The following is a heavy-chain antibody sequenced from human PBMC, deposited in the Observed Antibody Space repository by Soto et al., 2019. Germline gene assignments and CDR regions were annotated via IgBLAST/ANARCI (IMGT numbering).Heavy chain of an antibody. J-gene: IGHJ4*01. D-gene: IGHD1-26*01. CDR1: GFTFNNYA. V-gene: IGHV3-23*01. Sequence: GGSLRLSCAASGFTFNNYAMSWVRQAPGKAPEWVAAVRGGGAGTYHADSVRGRFTSSRDNLNNILYLQMNSLRAEDTAMYYCARDQRGAFDYRGHGTLVTVSS. CDR2: VRGGGAGT. CDR3: ARDQRGAFDY.